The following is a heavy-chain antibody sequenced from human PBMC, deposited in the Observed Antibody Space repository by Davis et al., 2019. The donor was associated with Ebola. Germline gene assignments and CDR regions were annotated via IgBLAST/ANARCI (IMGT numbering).Heavy chain of an antibody. CDR3: AGRTTPDY. CDR2: ISYDGSNK. CDR1: GFSFSSYG. V-gene: IGHV3-30*03. D-gene: IGHD2-15*01. Sequence: GESLKISCAASGFSFSSYGMHWVRQASGKALDWVGVISYDGSNKYYADSVKGRFTISRDNSKNTLYLQMNSLRAEDTAVYYCAGRTTPDYWGQGTLVTVSS. J-gene: IGHJ4*02.